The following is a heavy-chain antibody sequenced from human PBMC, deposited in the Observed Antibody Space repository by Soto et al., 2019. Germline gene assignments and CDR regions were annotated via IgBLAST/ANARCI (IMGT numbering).Heavy chain of an antibody. D-gene: IGHD3-22*01. V-gene: IGHV3-23*01. Sequence: EVQLLESGGGLVQPGGSLRLSCAASRFSFSRYAMTWVRQAPGKGLEWVSGVSSSGVTTYYADSVKGRFTISRDNSKNTLYLQMNSLRADDTAIYYCASAGSGYYAYYVDQWGQGTLVTVSS. J-gene: IGHJ4*02. CDR3: ASAGSGYYAYYVDQ. CDR1: RFSFSRYA. CDR2: VSSSGVTT.